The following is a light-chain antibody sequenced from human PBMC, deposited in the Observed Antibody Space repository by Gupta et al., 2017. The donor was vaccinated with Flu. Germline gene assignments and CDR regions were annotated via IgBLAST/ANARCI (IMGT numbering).Light chain of an antibody. V-gene: IGLV3-10*01. CDR2: EDN. J-gene: IGLJ2*01. Sequence: SYELTQPPSVSVSPGQTARITCPGDALPKNYAYWYQQKSGQAPVLVVYEDNERPSGIPERFSGSSSGTMATLTISGAQVEDEADYYCYSTDNSGNQRVFGGGTRLTVL. CDR3: YSTDNSGNQRV. CDR1: ALPKNY.